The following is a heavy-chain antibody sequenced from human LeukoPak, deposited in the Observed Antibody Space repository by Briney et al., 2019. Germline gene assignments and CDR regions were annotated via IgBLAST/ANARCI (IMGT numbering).Heavy chain of an antibody. CDR1: GFTFSSYG. Sequence: GGSLRLSCAASGFTFSSYGMHWVRQAPGKGLEWVAVISYDGSNKYYADSVKGRFTIPRDNSKNTLYLQMNSLRAEDTAVYYCAKALYEKVQLERQGSFDYWGQGTLVTVSS. CDR2: ISYDGSNK. CDR3: AKALYEKVQLERQGSFDY. D-gene: IGHD1-1*01. J-gene: IGHJ4*02. V-gene: IGHV3-30*18.